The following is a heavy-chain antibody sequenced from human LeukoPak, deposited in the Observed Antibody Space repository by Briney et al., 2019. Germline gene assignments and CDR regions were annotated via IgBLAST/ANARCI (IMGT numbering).Heavy chain of an antibody. CDR3: AKDSGYDYMDS. CDR1: GFTFRDYA. J-gene: IGHJ4*02. Sequence: GGSLRLSCAASGFTFRDYAMSWVRQAPGEGVEWVSSITGLGGSTFYADSVKGRFTFSTDNSNNMLYLQMNSLRTDDTAVYYCAKDSGYDYMDSWGQGTLVIVSS. D-gene: IGHD5-12*01. CDR2: ITGLGGST. V-gene: IGHV3-23*01.